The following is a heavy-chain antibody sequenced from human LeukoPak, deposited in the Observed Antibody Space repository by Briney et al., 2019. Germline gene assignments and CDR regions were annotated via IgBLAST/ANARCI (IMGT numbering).Heavy chain of an antibody. CDR3: ARDLGYYDSSGYCDY. Sequence: GGSLRLSCAASGFTFSSYEMNWVRQAPGKGLEWVSYISSSGSTIYYADSVKGRFTISRDNAKNSLYLQMNSLRAEDTAVYYCARDLGYYDSSGYCDYWGQGTLVTVSS. V-gene: IGHV3-48*03. D-gene: IGHD3-22*01. J-gene: IGHJ4*02. CDR2: ISSSGSTI. CDR1: GFTFSSYE.